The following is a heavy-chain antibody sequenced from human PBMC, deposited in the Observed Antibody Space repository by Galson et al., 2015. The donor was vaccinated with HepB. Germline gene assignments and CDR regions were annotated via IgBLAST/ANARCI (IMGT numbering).Heavy chain of an antibody. CDR1: GFTFSSYS. CDR2: ISSSSSYI. V-gene: IGHV3-21*01. CDR3: ARAPISGYSYGTNFLDY. D-gene: IGHD5-18*01. J-gene: IGHJ4*02. Sequence: SLRLSCAASGFTFSSYSMNWVRQAPGKGLEWVSSISSSSSYIYYADSVKGRFTISRDNAKNSLYLQMNSLRAEDTAVYYCARAPISGYSYGTNFLDYWGQGTLVTVSS.